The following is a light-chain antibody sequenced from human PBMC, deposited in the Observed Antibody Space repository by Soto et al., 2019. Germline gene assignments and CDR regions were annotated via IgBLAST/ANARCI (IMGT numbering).Light chain of an antibody. CDR2: RNN. Sequence: QSALTQPPSASGTPGQRVTISCSGSTSNIGNNYVHWYQQLPGTAPKLLIYRNNQRPSGVPDRFSGSKSGTSASLAISGLRSEDEADYYCAAWDDSLRVFGGGTKLTVL. CDR1: TSNIGNNY. V-gene: IGLV1-47*01. J-gene: IGLJ2*01. CDR3: AAWDDSLRV.